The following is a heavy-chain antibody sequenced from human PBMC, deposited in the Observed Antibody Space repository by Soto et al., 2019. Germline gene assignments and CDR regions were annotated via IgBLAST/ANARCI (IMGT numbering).Heavy chain of an antibody. V-gene: IGHV5-10-1*01. CDR2: IDPSDSYT. CDR3: ARHDTTDYERRAPFSGDY. Sequence: SGESRKISCKGSGYSFTSYWISWVRQMPGKGLEWMGRIDPSDSYTNYSPSFQGHVTISADKSISTAYLQWSSLKASDTAIYYCARHDTTDYERRAPFSGDYWGPGTQVTVFS. J-gene: IGHJ4*02. CDR1: GYSFTSYW. D-gene: IGHD3-22*01.